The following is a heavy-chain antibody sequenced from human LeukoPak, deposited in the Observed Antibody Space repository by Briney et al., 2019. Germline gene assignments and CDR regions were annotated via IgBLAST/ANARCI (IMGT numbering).Heavy chain of an antibody. V-gene: IGHV1-46*01. J-gene: IGHJ4*02. CDR1: GYTFTSNY. D-gene: IGHD6-19*01. Sequence: ASVKVSCKAFGYTFTSNYMHWVRQAPGQGLEWMGIIHPSSGSTGYAQKFQGRVTMTRDMSASTGYMELSSLRSEDTALYYCARAGYSSGYFDYWGQGSLVTVSS. CDR3: ARAGYSSGYFDY. CDR2: IHPSSGST.